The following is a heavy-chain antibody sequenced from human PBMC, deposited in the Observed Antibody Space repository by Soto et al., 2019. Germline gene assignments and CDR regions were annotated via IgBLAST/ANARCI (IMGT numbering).Heavy chain of an antibody. CDR2: INHSGTT. D-gene: IGHD3-3*01. Sequence: SETLSLTCAVYGGSFSGYNWSWVRQPPGKGLEWIGEINHSGTTTYNPSLKIRVTISIDTSKNQFSLKLSSVTAADTAVYYCARGGRGRIPIFAVVTNRFDPWGQGTLVTVSS. CDR3: ARGGRGRIPIFAVVTNRFDP. CDR1: GGSFSGYN. J-gene: IGHJ5*02. V-gene: IGHV4-34*01.